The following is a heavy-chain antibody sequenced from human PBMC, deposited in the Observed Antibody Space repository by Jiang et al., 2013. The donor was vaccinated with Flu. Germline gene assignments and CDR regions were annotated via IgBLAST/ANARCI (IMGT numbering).Heavy chain of an antibody. Sequence: YYWSWIRQPHGRAVEWIGYIYYMGAPTTTRPSKSRVTISVDTSKNQFSLKLSSVTAADTAVYYCARECSDWGYYDSSGYLNDAFDIWGQGTMVTVSS. CDR2: IYYMGAP. V-gene: IGHV4-30-4*01. D-gene: IGHD3-22*01. CDR3: ARECSDWGYYDSSGYLNDAFDI. CDR1: YY. J-gene: IGHJ3*02.